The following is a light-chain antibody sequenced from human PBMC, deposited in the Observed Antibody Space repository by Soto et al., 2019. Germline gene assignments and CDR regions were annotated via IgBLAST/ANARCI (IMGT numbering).Light chain of an antibody. CDR2: DSS. J-gene: IGKJ5*01. V-gene: IGKV3-11*01. Sequence: EIVLTQSPATLSLSPGERATLSCRASQSVSTYLAWYQQRPGQAPRLLIYDSSYRATDIPPRFSGSGSGTDFTLTISSLEPEDFAVHYCQQYGTSPITFSQGKRLEIK. CDR1: QSVSTY. CDR3: QQYGTSPIT.